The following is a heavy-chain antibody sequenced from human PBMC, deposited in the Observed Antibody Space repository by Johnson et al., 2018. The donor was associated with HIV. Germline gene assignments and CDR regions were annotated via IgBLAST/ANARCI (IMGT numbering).Heavy chain of an antibody. CDR1: GFTFSNYD. J-gene: IGHJ3*02. CDR2: IGTAGDT. V-gene: IGHV3-13*01. CDR3: AKVRCGGDCLDAFDI. Sequence: VQLVESGGGVVQPGRSLRLSCAASGFTFSNYDMHWVRQATGKGLEWVSAIGTAGDTYYPGSVKGRFTISRDNSRNTLYLQMNSLRTEDTAVYYRAKVRCGGDCLDAFDIWGQGTMVTVSS. D-gene: IGHD2-21*02.